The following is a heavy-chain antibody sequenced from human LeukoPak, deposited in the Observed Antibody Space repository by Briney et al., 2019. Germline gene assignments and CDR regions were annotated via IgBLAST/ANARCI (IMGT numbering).Heavy chain of an antibody. J-gene: IGHJ6*03. CDR2: INHSGST. Sequence: SEALSLTCAVYGGSFSGYYWSWIRQPPGKGLEWIGEINHSGSTNYNPSLKSRVTLSVDTSKAQFSLNLSSVTAADTAVYYCAREDSGSYYNYYYFYMDVWGKGTTVTISS. CDR3: AREDSGSYYNYYYFYMDV. D-gene: IGHD3-10*01. V-gene: IGHV4-34*01. CDR1: GGSFSGYY.